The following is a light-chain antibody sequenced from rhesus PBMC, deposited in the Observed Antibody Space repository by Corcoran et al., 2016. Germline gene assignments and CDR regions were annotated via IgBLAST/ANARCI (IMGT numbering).Light chain of an antibody. CDR1: QGVSND. CDR3: QHYYSTPWT. J-gene: IGKJ1*01. CDR2: EAS. V-gene: IGKV1-25*01. Sequence: DIQMTQSPSSLSASVGDRVTITCRASQGVSNDFAWYQQKTGETPKLLIYEASSLQSGIPSRFSGSGSGTDFTLARGGLQSEDFATYYCQHYYSTPWTFGQGTKVEIK.